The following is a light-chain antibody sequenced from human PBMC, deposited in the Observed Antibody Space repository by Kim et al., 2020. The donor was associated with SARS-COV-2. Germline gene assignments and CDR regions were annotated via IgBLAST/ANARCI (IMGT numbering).Light chain of an antibody. CDR2: AAS. CDR1: QSITTF. J-gene: IGKJ2*01. CDR3: QESYSDPYT. Sequence: SVSVGDRVSITCRASQSITTFLNWYQQKPGKAPKLLISAASTLQNGVPSRFSGRGSGTDFTLTINNLQPEDVASYYCQESYSDPYTFGQGTKLEIK. V-gene: IGKV1-39*01.